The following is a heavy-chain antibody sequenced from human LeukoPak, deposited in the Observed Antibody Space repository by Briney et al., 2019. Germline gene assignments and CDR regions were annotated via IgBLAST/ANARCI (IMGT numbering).Heavy chain of an antibody. CDR3: ARARTMVYGDYSDY. CDR1: GYTFTSYG. V-gene: IGHV1-18*01. CDR2: ISAYNGNT. D-gene: IGHD4/OR15-4a*01. Sequence: ASVKVSCKASGYTFTSYGISWVRQAPGRGLEWMGWISAYNGNTNYAQKLQGRVTMTTDTSTSTAYMELSSLRSEDTAVYYCARARTMVYGDYSDYWGQGTLVTVSS. J-gene: IGHJ4*02.